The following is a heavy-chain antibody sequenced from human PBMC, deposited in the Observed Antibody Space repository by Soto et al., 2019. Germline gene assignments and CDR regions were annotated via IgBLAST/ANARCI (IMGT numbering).Heavy chain of an antibody. D-gene: IGHD1-1*01. CDR2: IIPIFGTA. Sequence: GASVKVSCKASGGTFSSYAISWVRQAPGQGLEWMGGIIPIFGTANYAQKFQGRVTITADESTSTAYMELSSLRSEDTAEYYCARSILPGTTGTFDGGYYGMDVWGQGTTVTVSS. CDR1: GGTFSSYA. V-gene: IGHV1-69*13. CDR3: ARSILPGTTGTFDGGYYGMDV. J-gene: IGHJ6*02.